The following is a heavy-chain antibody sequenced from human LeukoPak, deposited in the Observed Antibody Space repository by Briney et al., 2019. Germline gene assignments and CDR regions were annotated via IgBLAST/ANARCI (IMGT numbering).Heavy chain of an antibody. J-gene: IGHJ4*02. CDR1: GGSFSGYY. D-gene: IGHD3-22*01. V-gene: IGHV4-34*01. CDR2: INHSGST. Sequence: SETLSLTCAVYGGSFSGYYWSWIRQPPGKGLEWIGEINHSGSTNYNPSLKSRVTISVDTSKNRFSLKLSSVTAADTAVYYCASCSGYYYGGTAFDYWGQGTLVTVSS. CDR3: ASCSGYYYGGTAFDY.